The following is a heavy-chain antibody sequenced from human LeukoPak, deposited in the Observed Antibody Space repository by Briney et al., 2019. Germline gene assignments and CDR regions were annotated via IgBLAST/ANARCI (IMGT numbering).Heavy chain of an antibody. D-gene: IGHD3-10*01. CDR3: ARHLGRGFDY. V-gene: IGHV4-34*01. CDR2: INHSGST. Sequence: SETLSLTCAVYGGSFSGYYWSWIRQPPGKGLEWIGEINHSGSTNYNPSLKSRVTMSVDTSKNQFSLELASVTAADTAVYYCARHLGRGFDYWGQGALVTVSS. CDR1: GGSFSGYY. J-gene: IGHJ4*02.